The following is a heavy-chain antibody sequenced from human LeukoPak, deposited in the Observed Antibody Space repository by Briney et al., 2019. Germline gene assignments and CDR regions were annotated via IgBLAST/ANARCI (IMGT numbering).Heavy chain of an antibody. J-gene: IGHJ4*02. CDR3: AKDLEWELPYYFDY. Sequence: ETLSLTCTVSGGSISSYYWSWVRQAPGKGLEWVSAISGSGGSTYYADSVKGRFTISRDNSKNTLYLQMNSLRAEDTAVYYCAKDLEWELPYYFDYWGQGTLVTVSS. CDR2: ISGSGGST. D-gene: IGHD1-26*01. CDR1: GGSISSYY. V-gene: IGHV3-23*01.